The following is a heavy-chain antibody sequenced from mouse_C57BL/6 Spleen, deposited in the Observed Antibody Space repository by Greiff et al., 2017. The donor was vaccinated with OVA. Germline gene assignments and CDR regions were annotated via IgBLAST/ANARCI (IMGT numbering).Heavy chain of an antibody. Sequence: EVKLMESEGGLVQPGSSMKLSCTASGFTFSDYYMAWVRQVPEKGLEWVANINYDGSSTYYLDSLKSRFIISRDNAKNILYLQMSSLKSEDTATYYCARVYYDYDPYYFDYWGQGTTLTVSS. CDR1: GFTFSDYY. CDR2: INYDGSST. J-gene: IGHJ2*01. D-gene: IGHD2-4*01. CDR3: ARVYYDYDPYYFDY. V-gene: IGHV5-16*01.